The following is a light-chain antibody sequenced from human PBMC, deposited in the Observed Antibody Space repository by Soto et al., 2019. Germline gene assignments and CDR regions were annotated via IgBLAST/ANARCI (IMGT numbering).Light chain of an antibody. J-gene: IGLJ1*01. CDR3: QSYDSRLSGSDV. V-gene: IGLV1-40*01. Sequence: QSALTQPPSVSGSPGQRGSIACAWSSANIGAVYDVNWYQQLPGTAPKLLIFGDSNRPSGVPDRFSGSKSGTSASLAITGLQADDEADYYCQSYDSRLSGSDVFGAGTKVTVL. CDR2: GDS. CDR1: SANIGAVYD.